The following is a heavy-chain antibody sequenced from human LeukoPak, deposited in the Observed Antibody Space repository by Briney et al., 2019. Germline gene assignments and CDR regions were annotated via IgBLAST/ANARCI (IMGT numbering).Heavy chain of an antibody. J-gene: IGHJ4*02. CDR3: ARDGAIAAARQDGRGIFAFDY. Sequence: PSETLSLTCTVSGGSISSHYWSWIRQPPGKGLEWIGYIYYSGSTNYNPSLTSRVTISVDTSKDQFSLKLSSVTAADTAVYYCARDGAIAAARQDGRGIFAFDYWGQGTLVTVSS. CDR1: GGSISSHY. D-gene: IGHD6-13*01. V-gene: IGHV4-59*11. CDR2: IYYSGST.